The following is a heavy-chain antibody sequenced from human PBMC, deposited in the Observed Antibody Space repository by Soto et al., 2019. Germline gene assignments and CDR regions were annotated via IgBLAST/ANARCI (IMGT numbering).Heavy chain of an antibody. Sequence: SQTLSLTCAICGDSVSSNSAAWNWIRQSPSRGLEWLGRTYYRSKWYNDYAVSVKSRITINPDTSKNQFSLKLSSVTAADTAVYYCARGASITGTIGMDVWGQGTTVTVSS. CDR3: ARGASITGTIGMDV. CDR1: GDSVSSNSAA. D-gene: IGHD1-7*01. V-gene: IGHV6-1*01. CDR2: TYYRSKWYN. J-gene: IGHJ6*02.